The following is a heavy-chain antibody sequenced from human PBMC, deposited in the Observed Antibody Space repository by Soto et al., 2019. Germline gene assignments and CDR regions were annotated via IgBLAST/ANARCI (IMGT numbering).Heavy chain of an antibody. D-gene: IGHD7-27*01. Sequence: GGSLRLSCATSGFILSDCAMNWVRQAPGKGLEWVSYISSSSSVIDYADSVKGRFTVSRDNARDSLYLQMNSLRAEDTAVYYCARDLSWGSNWYYYMDVWGKGTTVTVSS. CDR3: ARDLSWGSNWYYYMDV. J-gene: IGHJ6*03. CDR1: GFILSDCA. V-gene: IGHV3-48*01. CDR2: ISSSSSVI.